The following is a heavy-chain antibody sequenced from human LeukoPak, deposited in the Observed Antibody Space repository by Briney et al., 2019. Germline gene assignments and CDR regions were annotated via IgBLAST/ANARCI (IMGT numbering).Heavy chain of an antibody. Sequence: PGGSLRLSCAASGFTFSSYGMYWVRQAPGKGLELVAFISYDGTNKYYADSVKGRFTISRDNSENTLYLQMSSLRAEDTAIYYCAKDASGWLQLDYYFDYWGQGTLVTVSS. V-gene: IGHV3-30*18. CDR2: ISYDGTNK. D-gene: IGHD6-19*01. CDR3: AKDASGWLQLDYYFDY. J-gene: IGHJ4*02. CDR1: GFTFSSYG.